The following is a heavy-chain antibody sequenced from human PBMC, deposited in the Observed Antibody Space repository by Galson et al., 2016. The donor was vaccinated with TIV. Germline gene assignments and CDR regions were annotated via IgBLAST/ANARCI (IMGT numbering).Heavy chain of an antibody. CDR2: IIPIFNTA. CDR3: ARASHIVVAIDSRGAFDI. D-gene: IGHD2-21*01. Sequence: SVKVSCKASGGTSRSYAISWVRQAPGQGLEWIGGIIPIFNTAKYAQKFQGRVTVTTDESTSTAYMELSSLRVEDTAVYYCARASHIVVAIDSRGAFDIWGQGTVVTVSS. CDR1: GGTSRSYA. V-gene: IGHV1-69*05. J-gene: IGHJ3*02.